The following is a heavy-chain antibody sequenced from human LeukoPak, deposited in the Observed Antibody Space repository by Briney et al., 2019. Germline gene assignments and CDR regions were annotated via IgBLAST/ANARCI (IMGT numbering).Heavy chain of an antibody. CDR3: TKHRDRYGGNFGDYYLDY. D-gene: IGHD4-23*01. Sequence: GGSLRLSCAASGFTFSSYAMSWVRQAPGKGLEWVSVISGSGSSTYYSDSVKGRFTISRDNSKNTLYLQMNSLRAEDTAVYYCTKHRDRYGGNFGDYYLDYWGQGTLVTVSS. CDR1: GFTFSSYA. J-gene: IGHJ4*02. V-gene: IGHV3-23*01. CDR2: ISGSGSST.